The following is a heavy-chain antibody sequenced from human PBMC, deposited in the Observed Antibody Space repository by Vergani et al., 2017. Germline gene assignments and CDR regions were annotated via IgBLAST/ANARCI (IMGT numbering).Heavy chain of an antibody. CDR2: TRNKANSYTT. J-gene: IGHJ4*02. D-gene: IGHD6-6*01. CDR3: AGDLEQLVPFDY. Sequence: EVQLVESGGGLVQPGGSLRLSCAASGFTFSDHYMDWVRQAPGKGLEWVGRTRNKANSYTTEYAASVKGRVTISRDESKNSLYLQMNSLKTEDTAVYYCAGDLEQLVPFDYWGQGTLVTVSS. CDR1: GFTFSDHY. V-gene: IGHV3-72*01.